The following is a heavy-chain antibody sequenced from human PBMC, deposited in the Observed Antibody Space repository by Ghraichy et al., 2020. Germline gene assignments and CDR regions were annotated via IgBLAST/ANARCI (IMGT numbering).Heavy chain of an antibody. CDR1: GFTFSSYW. D-gene: IGHD3-9*01. CDR2: INSDGSST. J-gene: IGHJ5*02. V-gene: IGHV3-74*01. CDR3: ARVPFDWDNWFDP. Sequence: GGSLRLSCAASGFTFSSYWMHWVRQAPGKGLVWVSRINSDGSSTSYADSVKGRFTISRDNAKNTLYLQMNSLRAEDTAVYYCARVPFDWDNWFDPWGQGTLVTVS.